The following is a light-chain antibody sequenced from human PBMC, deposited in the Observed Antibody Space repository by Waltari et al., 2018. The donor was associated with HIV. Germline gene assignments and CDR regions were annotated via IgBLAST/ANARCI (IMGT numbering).Light chain of an antibody. CDR1: SSNLGAGYD. V-gene: IGLV1-40*01. CDR2: DTN. CDR3: QSYDTSLSAVV. Sequence: QSVVTQPPSVSGAPGQRITISCSGSSSNLGAGYDVHWYQQLPGTAPKVIINDTNKRPSGGPDRFSGSKAGTSAALAITGLQAEDEAEYYCQSYDTSLSAVVFGGGTTLTVL. J-gene: IGLJ3*02.